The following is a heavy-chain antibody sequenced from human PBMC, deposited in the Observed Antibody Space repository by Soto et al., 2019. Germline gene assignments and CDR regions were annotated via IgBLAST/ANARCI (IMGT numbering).Heavy chain of an antibody. D-gene: IGHD6-13*01. CDR1: GFTFSSYA. CDR3: FGIAAAGTLPFDYFDY. Sequence: EVQLLESGGGLVQPGGSLRLSCAASGFTFSSYAMSWVRQAPGKGLEWVSAISGSGGSTYYADSVKGRFTISRDNSKNTLYLQMNSLRAEDTAVYYRFGIAAAGTLPFDYFDYWGQGTLVTVSS. J-gene: IGHJ4*02. V-gene: IGHV3-23*01. CDR2: ISGSGGST.